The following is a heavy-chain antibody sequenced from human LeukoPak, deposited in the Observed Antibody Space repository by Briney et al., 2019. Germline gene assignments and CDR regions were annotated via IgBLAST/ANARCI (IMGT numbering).Heavy chain of an antibody. J-gene: IGHJ6*02. CDR2: IKSKTDGGTT. Sequence: PGGSLRLSCAASGFTFSNAWMSWVRQAPGKGLEWVGRIKSKTDGGTTDYAAPVKGRFTISRDDSKNTLYLQMNSLKTEDTAVYYCNSSSSPYYYYYGMDVWGQGTTVTVSS. V-gene: IGHV3-15*01. CDR3: NSSSSPYYYYYGMDV. D-gene: IGHD6-6*01. CDR1: GFTFSNAW.